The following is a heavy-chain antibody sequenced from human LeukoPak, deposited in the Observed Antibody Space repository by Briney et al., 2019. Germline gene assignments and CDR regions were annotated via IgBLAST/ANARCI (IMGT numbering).Heavy chain of an antibody. CDR2: IYYSGST. CDR1: GGSISSSSYY. J-gene: IGHJ4*02. V-gene: IGHV4-39*01. D-gene: IGHD3-16*02. Sequence: SETLSLTCTVSGGSISSSSYYWGWIRQPPGKGLEGIGSIYYSGSTYYNPALKSRVTISVDTSKNQFPLKLSSVTAADTAVYYCARHWTTQEPQGWGSYRYSPFYFDYWGQGTLVTVSS. CDR3: ARHWTTQEPQGWGSYRYSPFYFDY.